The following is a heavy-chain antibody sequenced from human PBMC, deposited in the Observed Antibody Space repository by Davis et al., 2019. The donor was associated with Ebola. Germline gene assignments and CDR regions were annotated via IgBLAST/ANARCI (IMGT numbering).Heavy chain of an antibody. CDR1: GYTFTSYD. CDR2: MNPNSGNT. V-gene: IGHV1-8*01. Sequence: ASVKVSCKASGYTFTSYDINWVRQATGPGLEWMGWMNPNSGNTGYAQKFQGRVTMTRNTSISPVYMELSSLRPEDTAVYYCELATTDGSWPRKYYYYGMDVWGQGTTVTVSS. CDR3: ELATTDGSWPRKYYYYGMDV. D-gene: IGHD6-13*01. J-gene: IGHJ6*02.